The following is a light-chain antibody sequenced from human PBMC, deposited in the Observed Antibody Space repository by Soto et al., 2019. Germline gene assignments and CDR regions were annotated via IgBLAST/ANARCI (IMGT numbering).Light chain of an antibody. V-gene: IGLV2-14*01. CDR2: EVR. J-gene: IGLJ1*01. CDR3: SSYRTGSAFYV. Sequence: QSALTQPASVSGSPGQSITISCTGTSSDVGDYNYVSWYQHHPGKAPKLIIYEVRNRPSGVPNRFSGAKSGNTASLTISGLQAEDEAGYYCSSYRTGSAFYVFGSGTKVTVL. CDR1: SSDVGDYNY.